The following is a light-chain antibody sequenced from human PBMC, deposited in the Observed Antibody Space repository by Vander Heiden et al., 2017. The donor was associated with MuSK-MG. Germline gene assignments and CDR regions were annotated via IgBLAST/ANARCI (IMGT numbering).Light chain of an antibody. V-gene: IGLV1-44*01. CDR3: STWDDSLNGVV. J-gene: IGLJ2*01. Sequence: QSLLTQPPSASGTPGQRVTISCSGSSSNIGSYTVNWFQQLPGTAPRLLLYSNDMRPSGVPDRFSGSRSGTSAALAVSGLQSEDEGTYFCSTWDDSLNGVVFGGGTSLTVL. CDR2: SND. CDR1: SSNIGSYT.